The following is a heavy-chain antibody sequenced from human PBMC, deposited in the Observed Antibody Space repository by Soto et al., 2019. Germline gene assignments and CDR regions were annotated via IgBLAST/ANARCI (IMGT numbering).Heavy chain of an antibody. V-gene: IGHV3-15*07. J-gene: IGHJ6*02. CDR2: IKSKTDGGTT. Sequence: GGSLRLSCAASGFTFSNAWMNWVRQAPGKGLEWVGRIKSKTDGGTTDYAAPVKGRFTISRDDSKNTLYLQMNSLKTEDTAVYYCTTDPDRSYYYGMDVWGQGTTVTVSS. CDR3: TTDPDRSYYYGMDV. CDR1: GFTFSNAW.